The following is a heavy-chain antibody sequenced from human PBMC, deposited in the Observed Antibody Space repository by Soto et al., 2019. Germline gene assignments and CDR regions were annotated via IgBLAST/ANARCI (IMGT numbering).Heavy chain of an antibody. CDR1: GYTFTSYD. Sequence: ASVKVSCKASGYTFTSYDIHWVRRATGQGPEWMGWMNPYSGNTVYAQKFQGRVTMTRNTSMSTAYMELSSLRSDDTAVYYCARGPAVGAFGAFDIWGQGTMVTVSS. CDR2: MNPYSGNT. CDR3: ARGPAVGAFGAFDI. J-gene: IGHJ3*02. D-gene: IGHD1-26*01. V-gene: IGHV1-8*01.